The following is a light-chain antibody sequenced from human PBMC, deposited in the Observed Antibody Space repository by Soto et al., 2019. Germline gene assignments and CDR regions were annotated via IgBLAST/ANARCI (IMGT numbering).Light chain of an antibody. CDR2: GAS. CDR1: QSVSSN. Sequence: EMVITQAAATMSVSPGERATLSCRSSQSVSSNLAWYQQKPGQAPRLLIYGASTRATGIPDRFSGSGSGTGFTLTISRLEPEDFAVYYCQQRSNWPPITFGHGTRLEIK. CDR3: QQRSNWPPIT. V-gene: IGKV3D-15*01. J-gene: IGKJ5*01.